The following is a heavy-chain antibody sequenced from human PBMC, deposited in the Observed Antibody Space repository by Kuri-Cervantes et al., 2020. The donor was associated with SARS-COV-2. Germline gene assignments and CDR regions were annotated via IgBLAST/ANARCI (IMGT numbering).Heavy chain of an antibody. Sequence: GGSLRLSCAASGFTFSSYGMHWVRQAPGKGLEWVAVISYDGSNKYYADSVKGRFTISRDNSKNTLYLQMNSLRAEDTAVYYCARIPYPKGAVAGTSDYWGQGTLVTVSS. CDR1: GFTFSSYG. J-gene: IGHJ4*02. D-gene: IGHD6-19*01. CDR3: ARIPYPKGAVAGTSDY. CDR2: ISYDGSNK. V-gene: IGHV3-30*03.